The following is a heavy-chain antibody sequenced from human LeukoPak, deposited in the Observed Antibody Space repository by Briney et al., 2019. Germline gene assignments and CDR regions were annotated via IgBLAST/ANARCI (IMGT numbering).Heavy chain of an antibody. V-gene: IGHV4-30-4*01. Sequence: SQTLSLTCTVSGGSISSGDYFWSWIRQPPGKGLGRIGYMYYSGSTYYNPSLKSRATISVDTSKNQFSLKLSSVTAADTAVYYCARPYYYDSRIDRWGQGTLVTVSS. CDR1: GGSISSGDYF. CDR2: MYYSGST. CDR3: ARPYYYDSRIDR. D-gene: IGHD3-22*01. J-gene: IGHJ5*02.